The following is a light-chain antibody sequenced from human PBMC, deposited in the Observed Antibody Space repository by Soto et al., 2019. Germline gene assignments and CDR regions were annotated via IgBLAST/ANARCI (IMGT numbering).Light chain of an antibody. J-gene: IGKJ1*01. CDR1: QSIRST. Sequence: EIVMTQSPATLSVSPGEGATLSCRVSQSIRSTLAWYQQRPGQAPRLLMYGASTRADGIPARFTGSGSGTEFTLTISSLQSEDFAVYYCQQYHIWPPWTSGQGTKVDI. CDR3: QQYHIWPPWT. CDR2: GAS. V-gene: IGKV3-15*01.